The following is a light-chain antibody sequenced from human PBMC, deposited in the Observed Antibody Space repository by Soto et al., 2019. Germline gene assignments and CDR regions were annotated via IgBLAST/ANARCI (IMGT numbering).Light chain of an antibody. CDR1: QSVSSSY. CDR3: KQYGSSPCT. CDR2: GAS. J-gene: IGKJ1*01. V-gene: IGKV3-20*01. Sequence: EIVLTQSPGTLSLSPGERATLSCRASQSVSSSYLAWYQQKPGQAPRLLIYGASSRATGIPDSFSGSGSGTDVTLTISRLEPEDFAVYYCKQYGSSPCTFGQGTKVEIK.